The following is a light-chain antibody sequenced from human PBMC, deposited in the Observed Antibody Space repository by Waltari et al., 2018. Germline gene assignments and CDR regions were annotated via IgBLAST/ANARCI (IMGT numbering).Light chain of an antibody. CDR3: SSYTASGTLV. J-gene: IGLJ2*01. CDR2: DVN. CDR1: RSDVIPSAY. V-gene: IGLV2-14*03. Sequence: QSALTQPASVSESPGQSITISCTATRSDVIPSAYVPWYQQHPGTAPKLLIYDVNHRPSGGSDRFSGSKSGNAASLTISRLQAEDEADYYCSSYTASGTLVFGGGTRLTVL.